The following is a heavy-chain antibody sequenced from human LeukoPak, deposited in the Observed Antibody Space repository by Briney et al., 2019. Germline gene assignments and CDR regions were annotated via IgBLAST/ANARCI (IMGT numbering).Heavy chain of an antibody. V-gene: IGHV3-23*01. CDR2: IGSGGTT. J-gene: IGHJ4*02. D-gene: IGHD6-13*01. CDR3: ARDPIAAVRFDY. Sequence: GGSLRLSCAASGFTFSSYAMSWVRQAPGKGLEWVSAIGSGGTTYYADSVKGRFTISRDNSKNTLFLQMNSLRAEDTAVYYCARDPIAAVRFDYWGQGTLVTVSS. CDR1: GFTFSSYA.